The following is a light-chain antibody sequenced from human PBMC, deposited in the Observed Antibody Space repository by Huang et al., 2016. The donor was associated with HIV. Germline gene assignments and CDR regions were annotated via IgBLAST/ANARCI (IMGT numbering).Light chain of an antibody. V-gene: IGKV3-15*01. CDR2: GVS. CDR1: QSVGNN. Sequence: EIVMTQSPATLSLSPGEAATLSCRASQSVGNNLAWYQQKPGQSPRLLSHGVSTRATGVPGRFSGSGSGTEFTLTISSLQSEDFAVYHCQQYKDWPTYTFGQGTKLEIK. J-gene: IGKJ2*01. CDR3: QQYKDWPTYT.